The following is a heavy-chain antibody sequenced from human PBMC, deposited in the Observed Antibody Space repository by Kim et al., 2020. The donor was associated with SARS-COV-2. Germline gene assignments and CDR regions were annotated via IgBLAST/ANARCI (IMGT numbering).Heavy chain of an antibody. CDR1: GGSFSGYY. J-gene: IGHJ2*01. CDR3: ARGLSLVVVAATRGWYFDL. V-gene: IGHV4-34*01. D-gene: IGHD2-15*01. CDR2: INHSGST. Sequence: SETLSLTCAVYGGSFSGYYWSWIRQPPGKGLEWIGEINHSGSTNYNPSLKSRVTISVDTSKNQFSLKLSSVTAADTAVYYCARGLSLVVVAATRGWYFDLWGRGTLVTVSS.